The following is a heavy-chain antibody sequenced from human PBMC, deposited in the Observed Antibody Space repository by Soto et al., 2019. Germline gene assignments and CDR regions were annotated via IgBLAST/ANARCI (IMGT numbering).Heavy chain of an antibody. V-gene: IGHV3-49*03. J-gene: IGHJ4*02. CDR1: GFTFGDYA. CDR3: TREAYSGYDYIFVY. Sequence: GGSLRLSCTASGFTFGDYAMSWFRQAPGKGLEWVGFIRSKAYGGTTEYAASVKGRFTISRDDSKSIAYLQMNSLKTEDTAVYYCTREAYSGYDYIFVYWGQGTLVTVSS. CDR2: IRSKAYGGTT. D-gene: IGHD5-12*01.